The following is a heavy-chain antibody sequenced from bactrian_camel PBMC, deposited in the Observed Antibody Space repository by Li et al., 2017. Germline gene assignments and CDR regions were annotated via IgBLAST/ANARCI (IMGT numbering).Heavy chain of an antibody. Sequence: HVQLVESGGGLVQPGGSLRLSCTTSGFTFSNYHMSWVRQAPGKGLEWVSRIIHDGDITSYADSVKGRFTISRDNAKNTLYLKLNSLRTEDTAMYYCTKTGLYTYYASTWGQGTQVTVS. J-gene: IGHJ4*01. D-gene: IGHD4*01. V-gene: IGHV3S33*01. CDR1: GFTFSNYH. CDR2: IIHDGDIT. CDR3: TKTGLYTYYAST.